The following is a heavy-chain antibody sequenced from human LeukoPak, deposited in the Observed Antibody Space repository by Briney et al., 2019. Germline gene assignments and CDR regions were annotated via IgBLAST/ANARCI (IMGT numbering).Heavy chain of an antibody. CDR1: GFTFSTYA. CDR3: AKNHRGYYFDC. J-gene: IGHJ4*02. CDR2: ISGGGST. Sequence: GGSLRLSCTASGFTFSTYAMNWVRQAPGKGLEWVSGISGGGSTYYADSVRGRFTISRDSSKNTLYLQMNSLRAEDAAVYYCAKNHRGYYFDCWGQGTLVTVSS. D-gene: IGHD1-14*01. V-gene: IGHV3-23*01.